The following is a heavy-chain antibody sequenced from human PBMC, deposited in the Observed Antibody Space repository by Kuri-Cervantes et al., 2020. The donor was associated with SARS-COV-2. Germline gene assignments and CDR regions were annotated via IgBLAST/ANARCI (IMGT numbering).Heavy chain of an antibody. CDR2: IWYDGSNT. V-gene: IGHV3-33*01. Sequence: GGSLRLSCAASELTFSSYGMHWVRQAPGKGLEWVAVIWYDGSNTSYADSVRGRFTISRDKSKNTLYLQMNSLRAGDTAVYYCARAPSILGATLGYFHQWGQGTLVTVSS. CDR1: ELTFSSYG. CDR3: ARAPSILGATLGYFHQ. J-gene: IGHJ1*01. D-gene: IGHD1-26*01.